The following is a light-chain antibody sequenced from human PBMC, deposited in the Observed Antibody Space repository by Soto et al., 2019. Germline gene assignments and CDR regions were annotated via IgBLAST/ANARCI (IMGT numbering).Light chain of an antibody. CDR2: AAS. V-gene: IGKV1-39*01. CDR3: QQSSTTPRT. CDR1: QSISTY. Sequence: DIQMTQSPSSLSASVGDRVTITCRASQSISTYLNWYQQKPGKAPKLLIYAASTLQSGVPSRFSGSGSGTDFRLTISSLQLEDIAAYYCQQSSTTPRTFGQGNNVDFK. J-gene: IGKJ1*01.